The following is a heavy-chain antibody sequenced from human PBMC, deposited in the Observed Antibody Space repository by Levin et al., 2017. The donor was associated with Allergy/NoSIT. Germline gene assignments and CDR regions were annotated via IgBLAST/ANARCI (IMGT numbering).Heavy chain of an antibody. CDR2: IYNKGST. J-gene: IGHJ4*02. Sequence: PSETLSLTCTVSGGSISSYYWSWIRQPPGKGLEWIGYIYNKGSTNYNPSVKSRVTISVDTSKNQFSLKLSSVTAADTAVYYCARDASLDYWGQGTLVTVSS. CDR1: GGSISSYY. V-gene: IGHV4-59*01. CDR3: ARDASLDY.